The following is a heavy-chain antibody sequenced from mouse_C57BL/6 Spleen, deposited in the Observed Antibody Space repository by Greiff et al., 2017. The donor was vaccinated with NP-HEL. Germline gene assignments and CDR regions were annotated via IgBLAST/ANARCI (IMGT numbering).Heavy chain of an antibody. V-gene: IGHV5-9-1*02. J-gene: IGHJ1*03. CDR2: ISSGGDYI. Sequence: EVKLVESGEGLVKPGGSLKLSCAASGFTFSSYAMSWVRQTPEKRLEWVAYISSGGDYIYYADTVKGRFTISRDNARNTLYLQMSSLKSEDTAMYYCTRAPIYYYGSSSHWYFDVWGTGTTVTVSS. CDR3: TRAPIYYYGSSSHWYFDV. D-gene: IGHD1-1*01. CDR1: GFTFSSYA.